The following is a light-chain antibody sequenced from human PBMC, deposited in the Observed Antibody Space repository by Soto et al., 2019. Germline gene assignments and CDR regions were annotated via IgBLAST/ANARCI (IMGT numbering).Light chain of an antibody. CDR1: SSDVGGYHY. J-gene: IGLJ3*02. Sequence: QSALTQPASVSGSPGQSVTISCTGTSSDVGGYHYVSWYQQHPGKVPKLMIYEVSNRPSGVSNRFSGSRSGNAASLTISGLLAEYEADYYCISYTSSGTLVFGGGTKLTVL. V-gene: IGLV2-14*01. CDR3: ISYTSSGTLV. CDR2: EVS.